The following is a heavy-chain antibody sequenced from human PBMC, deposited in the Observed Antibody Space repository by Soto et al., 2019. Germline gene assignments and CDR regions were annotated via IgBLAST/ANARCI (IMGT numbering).Heavy chain of an antibody. V-gene: IGHV1-69*02. CDR3: AKSIRGWYYFDY. D-gene: IGHD6-19*01. CDR2: IIPILGIA. CDR1: GGTFSSYT. J-gene: IGHJ4*02. Sequence: QVQLVQSGAEVKKPGSSVKVSCKASGGTFSSYTISWVRQAPGQGLEWMGRIIPILGIANYAQKFQGRVTITADKSPSTAYMELSSLRSEDTAVYYCAKSIRGWYYFDYWGQGTLVTVSS.